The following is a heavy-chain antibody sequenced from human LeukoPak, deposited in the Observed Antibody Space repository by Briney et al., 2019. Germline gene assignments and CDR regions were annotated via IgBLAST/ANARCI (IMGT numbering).Heavy chain of an antibody. J-gene: IGHJ4*02. V-gene: IGHV4-34*01. CDR3: ARRITMVRGVITH. CDR1: GGYISSYS. CDR2: INHSGST. Sequence: SETLSLTCTVSGGYISSYSWSWIRQPPGKGLEWIGEINHSGSTNYNPSLKSRVTISVDTSKNQFSLKLSSVTAADTAVYYCARRITMVRGVITHWGQGTLVTVSS. D-gene: IGHD3-10*01.